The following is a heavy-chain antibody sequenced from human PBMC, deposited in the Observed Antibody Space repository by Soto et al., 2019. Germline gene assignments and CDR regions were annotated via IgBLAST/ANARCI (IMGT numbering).Heavy chain of an antibody. CDR1: GGSFGGYY. CDR3: ARGAKGALYFTPERYYFDY. V-gene: IGHV4-34*01. Sequence: SETLSLTCAVYGGSFGGYYWSWIRQPPGKGLEWIGEINHSGSTNYNPSLKSRVTISVDTSKNQFSLKLSSVTAADTAVYYCARGAKGALYFTPERYYFDYWGQGSLVTVSS. D-gene: IGHD1-26*01. CDR2: INHSGST. J-gene: IGHJ4*02.